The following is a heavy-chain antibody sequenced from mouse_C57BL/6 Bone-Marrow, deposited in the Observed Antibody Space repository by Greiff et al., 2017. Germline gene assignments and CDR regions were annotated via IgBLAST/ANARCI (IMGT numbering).Heavy chain of an antibody. D-gene: IGHD1-1*01. J-gene: IGHJ1*03. Sequence: VQLQQSGAELVKPGASVKLSCTASGFNINDYYMHWVKQRTEQGLEWIGRIDTEDGETKYAPKFKGKATITADTSSNTAYLQRSNLTSVDTAVSYDARRTTVVATRYFDVWGTGTTVTVSS. CDR1: GFNINDYY. V-gene: IGHV14-2*01. CDR2: IDTEDGET. CDR3: ARRTTVVATRYFDV.